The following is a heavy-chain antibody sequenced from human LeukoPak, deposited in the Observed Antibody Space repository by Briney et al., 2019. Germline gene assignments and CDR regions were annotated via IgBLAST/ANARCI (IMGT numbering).Heavy chain of an antibody. CDR2: INHSGST. V-gene: IGHV4-4*02. Sequence: SGTLSLTCAVSGDSLSSVHWWSGVRQPPGKGLGGFGEINHSGSTNSNPSLKSQVTISVDTSKNQFSLKLSSVTAADTAVYYCARASGWYGGAAFDIWGQGTMVTVSS. CDR3: ARASGWYGGAAFDI. D-gene: IGHD6-19*01. J-gene: IGHJ3*02. CDR1: GDSLSSVHW.